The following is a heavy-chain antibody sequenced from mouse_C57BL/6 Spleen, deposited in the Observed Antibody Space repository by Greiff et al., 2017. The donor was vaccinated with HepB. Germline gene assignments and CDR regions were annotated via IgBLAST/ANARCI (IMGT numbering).Heavy chain of an antibody. CDR3: DIYYDYDGYYFDD. CDR1: GYTFTSYW. Sequence: QVHVKQPGAELVKPGASVKVSCKASGYTFTSYWMHWVKQRPGQGLEWIGRIHPSDSDTNYNQKFKGKATLTVDKSSSTAYMQLSSLTSEDSAVYYCDIYYDYDGYYFDDWGQVATLTVSS. D-gene: IGHD2-4*01. V-gene: IGHV1-74*01. CDR2: IHPSDSDT. J-gene: IGHJ2*01.